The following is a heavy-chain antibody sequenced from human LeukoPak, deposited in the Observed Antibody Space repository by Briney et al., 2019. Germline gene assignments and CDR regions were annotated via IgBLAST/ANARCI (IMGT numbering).Heavy chain of an antibody. J-gene: IGHJ4*02. CDR1: GYTFTSYG. CDR3: ATSLSPSIVVVTAIHFDY. V-gene: IGHV1-24*01. D-gene: IGHD2-21*02. Sequence: ASVKVSCKASGYTFTSYGISWVRQAPGQGLEWMGGFDPEDGETIYAQKFQGRVTMTEDTSTDTAYMELSSLRSEDTAVYYCATSLSPSIVVVTAIHFDYWGQGTLVTVSS. CDR2: FDPEDGET.